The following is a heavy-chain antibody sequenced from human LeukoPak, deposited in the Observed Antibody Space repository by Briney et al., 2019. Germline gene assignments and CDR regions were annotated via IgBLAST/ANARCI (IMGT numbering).Heavy chain of an antibody. CDR2: INAGNGNT. Sequence: GGSLRLSCAASGFTFTSYAMHWVRQAPGQRLEWMGWINAGNGNTEYSQKFQGRVTITRDTSASTAYMELSSLRSEDTAVYYCARGDRATTGDYWGQGTLVTVSS. D-gene: IGHD1-26*01. CDR1: GFTFTSYA. CDR3: ARGDRATTGDY. V-gene: IGHV1-3*01. J-gene: IGHJ4*02.